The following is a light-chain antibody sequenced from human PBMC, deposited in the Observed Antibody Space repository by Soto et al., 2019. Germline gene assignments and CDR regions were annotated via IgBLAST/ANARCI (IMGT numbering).Light chain of an antibody. V-gene: IGLV4-69*01. CDR3: QTWGTGTLV. Sequence: LVLTQSPSASASLGASVKLTCTLSSGHSSYAIAWHQQQPEKGPRYLMKLNSDGSHNKWDGIPDRFSGSSSGAERYLTISSLQSEDEADYYCQTWGTGTLVFGGGTKLTVL. CDR2: LNSDGSH. J-gene: IGLJ2*01. CDR1: SGHSSYA.